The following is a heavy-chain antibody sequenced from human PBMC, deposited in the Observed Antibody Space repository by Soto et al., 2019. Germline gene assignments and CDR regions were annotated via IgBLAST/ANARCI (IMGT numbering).Heavy chain of an antibody. CDR2: IYYSGST. V-gene: IGHV4-39*01. CDR1: GGSISSSSYY. J-gene: IGHJ4*02. Sequence: QLQLQESGPGLVKPSETLSLTCTVSGGSISSSSYYWGWIRQPPGKGLEWIGSIYYSGSTYYNPSLKSRVTISVDTSKNQFSLKLSSVTAADTAVYYCARQMGIDPYYYDSSGYCLDYWGQGTLVTVSS. CDR3: ARQMGIDPYYYDSSGYCLDY. D-gene: IGHD3-22*01.